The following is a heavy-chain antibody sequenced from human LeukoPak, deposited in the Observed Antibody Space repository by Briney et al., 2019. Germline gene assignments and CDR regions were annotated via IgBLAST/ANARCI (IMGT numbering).Heavy chain of an antibody. CDR3: ARYSKERGLVILYGMDV. V-gene: IGHV1-18*01. CDR1: GYTFTSYG. Sequence: GASVKVSCKASGYTFTSYGISWVRQAPGQGLEWMGWISAYNGNTNYAQKFQGRVTMTTDTSTSTAYMELRSLRSDDTAVYYCARYSKERGLVILYGMDVWGQGTTVTVSS. CDR2: ISAYNGNT. J-gene: IGHJ6*02. D-gene: IGHD3/OR15-3a*01.